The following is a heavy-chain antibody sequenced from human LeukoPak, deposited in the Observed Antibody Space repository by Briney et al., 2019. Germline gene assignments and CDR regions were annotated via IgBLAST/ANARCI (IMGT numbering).Heavy chain of an antibody. D-gene: IGHD2-2*01. CDR1: GGSISSYY. J-gene: IGHJ5*02. CDR2: IYYSGST. Sequence: SETLSLTCTASGGSISSYYWSWIRQPPGKGLEWIGYIYYSGSTNYNPSLKSRVTISVDTSKNQFSLKLSSVTAADTAVYYCARSVVPAAKYNWFDPWGQGTLVTVSS. CDR3: ARSVVPAAKYNWFDP. V-gene: IGHV4-59*01.